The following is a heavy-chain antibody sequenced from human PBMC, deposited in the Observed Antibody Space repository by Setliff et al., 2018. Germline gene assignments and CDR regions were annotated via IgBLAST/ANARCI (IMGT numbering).Heavy chain of an antibody. J-gene: IGHJ5*02. D-gene: IGHD2-21*02. CDR1: ADTFTGYY. CDR3: SQTKGFVDGYLDP. CDR2: INGNSGVT. Sequence: ASVKVSCKASADTFTGYYVHWVRQAPGQGLEWMGWINGNSGVTKYAQKFQGRVTMTSETSISIVYMDLTRLTSDDTAVYYCSQTKGFVDGYLDPWGQGTLVTVSS. V-gene: IGHV1-2*02.